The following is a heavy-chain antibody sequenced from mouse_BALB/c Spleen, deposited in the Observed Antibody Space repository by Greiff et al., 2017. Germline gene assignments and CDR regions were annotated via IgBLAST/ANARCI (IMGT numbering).Heavy chain of an antibody. CDR1: GFSLTSYG. Sequence: QVQLQQSGPDLVAPSQSLSITCTVSGFSLTSYGVHWVRQPPGKGLEWLVVIWSDGSTTYNSALKSRLSISKDNSKSQVFLKMNSLQTDDTAMYYCARHYYGSSYAMDYWGQGTSVTVSS. J-gene: IGHJ4*01. D-gene: IGHD1-1*01. CDR2: IWSDGST. CDR3: ARHYYGSSYAMDY. V-gene: IGHV2-6-2*01.